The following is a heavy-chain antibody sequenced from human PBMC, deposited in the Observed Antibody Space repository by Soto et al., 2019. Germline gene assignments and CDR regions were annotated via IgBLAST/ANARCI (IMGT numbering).Heavy chain of an antibody. CDR1: RFTFTSSA. CDR3: AAVEPSDAFDI. V-gene: IGHV1-58*02. CDR2: IVVGSGNT. J-gene: IGHJ3*02. D-gene: IGHD1-1*01. Sequence: GASVKVSCKASRFTFTSSAMQWVRQARGQRLEWIGWIVVGSGNTNYAQKFQERVTITRDMSTSTAYMELSSLRSEDTAVYYCAAVEPSDAFDIWGQGTMVTVSS.